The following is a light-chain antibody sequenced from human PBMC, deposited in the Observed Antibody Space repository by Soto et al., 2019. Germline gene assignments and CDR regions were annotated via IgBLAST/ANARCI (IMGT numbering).Light chain of an antibody. CDR3: QQRSDWLRT. V-gene: IGKV3-11*01. CDR2: DAS. CDR1: QNVSSY. Sequence: EIVLTQSPATLSLSPGERATLSCRASQNVSSYLAWYQQKPGQAPRLLIYDASNRATGIPARFSGSGSGTDFTLTISSLEPEDFAVYYCQQRSDWLRTFGQGTKVDIK. J-gene: IGKJ1*01.